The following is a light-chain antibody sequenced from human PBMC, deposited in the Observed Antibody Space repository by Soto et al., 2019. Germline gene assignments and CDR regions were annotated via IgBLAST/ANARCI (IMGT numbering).Light chain of an antibody. V-gene: IGKV3-20*01. CDR3: QQYDNSRLT. Sequence: EIVLTQSPGTLSLSPGERATLSCRASQSVSSAYLAWYQQKPGQAPRLLIYGASSRATGTPDRFSGRGSGTDFTLTISRLEPEDFAVYYCQQYDNSRLTFGGGTRVEIK. CDR1: QSVSSAY. CDR2: GAS. J-gene: IGKJ4*01.